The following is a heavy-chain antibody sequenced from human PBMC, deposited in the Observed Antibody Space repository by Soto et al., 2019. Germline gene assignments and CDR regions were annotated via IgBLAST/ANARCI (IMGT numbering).Heavy chain of an antibody. V-gene: IGHV3-7*03. D-gene: IGHD2-15*01. CDR2: IRQDGSEK. CDR3: ARERGSKSLDV. CDR1: GFTFSNYW. J-gene: IGHJ6*02. Sequence: EVQLVESGGGLVQPGGSLRLSCAASGFTFSNYWMTWVRQAPGKGLEWVANIRQDGSEKSYVGSVKGRFTISRDNAKNSLYLQMNSLRAEDTAVYYCARERGSKSLDVWGQGTTGTVSS.